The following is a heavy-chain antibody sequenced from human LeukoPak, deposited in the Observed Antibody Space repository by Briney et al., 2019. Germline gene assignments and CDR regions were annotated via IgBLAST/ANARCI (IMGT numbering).Heavy chain of an antibody. J-gene: IGHJ6*02. Sequence: PSETLSLTCTVSGGSISSSSYYWGWIRQPPGKGLEWIGSIYYSGSTYYNPSLKSRVTISVDTSKNQFSLKLSSVTAADTPVYYCARHDSSGYYYYYYGMDVWGQGTTVTVSS. CDR2: IYYSGST. CDR3: ARHDSSGYYYYYYGMDV. CDR1: GGSISSSSYY. D-gene: IGHD3-22*01. V-gene: IGHV4-39*01.